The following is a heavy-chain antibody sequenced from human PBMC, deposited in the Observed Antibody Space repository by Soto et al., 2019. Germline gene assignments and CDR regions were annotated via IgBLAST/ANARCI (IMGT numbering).Heavy chain of an antibody. CDR3: AKDWLLRRDGYNSLDY. J-gene: IGHJ4*02. D-gene: IGHD5-12*01. Sequence: PVGPQRLSCAASGFNFSSYGMHWVRQAPGKGLEWVAVISYDGSNKYYADSVKGRFTISRDNSKNTLYLQMNSLRAEDTAVYYCAKDWLLRRDGYNSLDYWGQGTLVTVSS. V-gene: IGHV3-30*18. CDR2: ISYDGSNK. CDR1: GFNFSSYG.